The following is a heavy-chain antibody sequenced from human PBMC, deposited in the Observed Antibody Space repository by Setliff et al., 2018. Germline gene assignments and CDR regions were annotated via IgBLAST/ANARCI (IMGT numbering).Heavy chain of an antibody. D-gene: IGHD5-18*01. CDR1: GYTFTSYG. CDR2: ISAYNANT. J-gene: IGHJ4*02. V-gene: IGHV1-18*01. Sequence: VASVKVSCKASGYTFTSYGISWVRQAPGQGLEWMGWISAYNANTNYAQKLQGRVTMTTDTSTSTAYMELRSLRSDDTAVYYCARRVGSVGIQLPDYWGQGTLVTVSS. CDR3: ARRVGSVGIQLPDY.